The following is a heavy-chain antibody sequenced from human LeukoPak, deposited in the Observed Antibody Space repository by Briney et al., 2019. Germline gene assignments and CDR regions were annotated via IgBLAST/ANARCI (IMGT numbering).Heavy chain of an antibody. V-gene: IGHV3-23*01. CDR3: AGGGKYSSHRGY. Sequence: SISCSGCRTYYADSVKGRFTISRDNSKNTLYLQMNSLRAEDTAVYYCAGGGKYSSHRGYWGQGTLVTVSS. D-gene: IGHD6-6*01. J-gene: IGHJ4*02. CDR2: ISCSGCRT.